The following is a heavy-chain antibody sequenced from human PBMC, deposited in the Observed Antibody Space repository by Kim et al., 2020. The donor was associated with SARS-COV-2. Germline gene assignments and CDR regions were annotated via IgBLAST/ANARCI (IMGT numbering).Heavy chain of an antibody. D-gene: IGHD3-3*01. CDR3: AKYDFWSGPANLYGMDV. V-gene: IGHV3-23*01. J-gene: IGHJ6*02. Sequence: VKGRVTITRDNSKKPLYLQMNSLRAEDTAVYYCAKYDFWSGPANLYGMDVWGQGTTVTVSS.